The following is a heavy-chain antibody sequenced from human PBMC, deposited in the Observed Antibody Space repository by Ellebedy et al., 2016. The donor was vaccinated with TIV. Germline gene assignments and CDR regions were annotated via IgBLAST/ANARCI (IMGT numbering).Heavy chain of an antibody. CDR3: VRAPNPPHYYYGMDV. V-gene: IGHV4-30-2*01. J-gene: IGHJ6*02. CDR1: GGSISSTGFS. Sequence: MPSETLSLTCGVSGGSISSTGFSWSCVRQPPGKGLEWIGYIYHSGSTYYNPSLRSRVTISVDRSKNQFFLNLTAVTAADTAVYYCVRAPNPPHYYYGMDVWGQGTTVTVSS. CDR2: IYHSGST. D-gene: IGHD2-8*01.